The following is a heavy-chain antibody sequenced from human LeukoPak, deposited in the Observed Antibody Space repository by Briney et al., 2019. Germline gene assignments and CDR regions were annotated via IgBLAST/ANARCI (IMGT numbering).Heavy chain of an antibody. CDR2: IYSGGST. Sequence: GGSLRLSCAASGFTVSSNYMGWVRQAPGKGLEWVSVIYSGGSTYYADSVKGRFSISRDKSKNTLYLQMNSLRAEDTAVYYCTIRKSGNAIDYWGQGTLVTVSS. CDR1: GFTVSSNY. J-gene: IGHJ4*02. CDR3: TIRKSGNAIDY. D-gene: IGHD5-12*01. V-gene: IGHV3-66*01.